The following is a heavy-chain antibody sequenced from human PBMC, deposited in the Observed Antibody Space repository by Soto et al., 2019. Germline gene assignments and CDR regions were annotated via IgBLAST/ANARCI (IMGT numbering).Heavy chain of an antibody. J-gene: IGHJ4*02. CDR2: ISYDGSNK. Sequence: GGSLRLSCAASGFTFSSYGMHWVRQAPGKGLEWVAVISYDGSNKYYADSVKGRFTISRDNSKNTLYLQMNGLRAEDTAVYYCAKEPSYGDYMDFDYWGQGTLVTVSS. D-gene: IGHD4-17*01. V-gene: IGHV3-30*18. CDR1: GFTFSSYG. CDR3: AKEPSYGDYMDFDY.